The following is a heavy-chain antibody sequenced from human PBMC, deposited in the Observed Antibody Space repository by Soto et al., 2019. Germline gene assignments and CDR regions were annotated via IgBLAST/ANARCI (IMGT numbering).Heavy chain of an antibody. CDR3: ARDNGYFDV. V-gene: IGHV1-18*04. D-gene: IGHD2-8*01. Sequence: QLQMVQSGAEVKQPGASVKISCKTSGYTFSSYSINWVRQAPGQGLEWMAWISTYRGNTHYAERAPGRVTVTLDKSARTAFMEMRGLTSADTAVYFCARDNGYFDVWGQGTLVTVSS. CDR2: ISTYRGNT. J-gene: IGHJ4*02. CDR1: GYTFSSYS.